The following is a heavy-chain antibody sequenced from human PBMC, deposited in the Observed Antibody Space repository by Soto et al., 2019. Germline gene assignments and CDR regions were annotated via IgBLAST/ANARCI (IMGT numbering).Heavy chain of an antibody. Sequence: QAGGSLRLSCAASGFAVGGFYMNWVRQAPGKGLEWVSVMFTTGTTYYADSVKGRFTISRDNSKNTLYLQMNSLRAEDTAVYYCAKDLEYSSSSASDYWGQGTLVTVSS. CDR2: MFTTGTT. CDR1: GFAVGGFY. D-gene: IGHD6-6*01. J-gene: IGHJ4*02. V-gene: IGHV3-53*01. CDR3: AKDLEYSSSSASDY.